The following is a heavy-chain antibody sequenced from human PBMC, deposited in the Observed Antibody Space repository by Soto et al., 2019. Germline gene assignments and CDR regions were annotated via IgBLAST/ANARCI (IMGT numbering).Heavy chain of an antibody. D-gene: IGHD1-1*01. Sequence: GGSLRLSCAASGFNFAGYAMSWVRQAPGKGLEWVSAINSSGSTIYYADSVKGRFTISRDNAKNSLYLQMNSLRAEDTAVYYCARGRGNWNGRLYFDYWGQGTLVTVSS. V-gene: IGHV3-11*01. CDR2: INSSGSTI. J-gene: IGHJ4*02. CDR3: ARGRGNWNGRLYFDY. CDR1: GFNFAGYA.